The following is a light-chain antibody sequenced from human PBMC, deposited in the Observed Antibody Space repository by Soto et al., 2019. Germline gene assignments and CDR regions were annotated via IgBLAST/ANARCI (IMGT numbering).Light chain of an antibody. CDR1: QSISSW. CDR2: KAS. J-gene: IGKJ3*01. Sequence: DIQMTQSPSTLSASVGDRVTITCRASQSISSWLAWYQQKPGKAPKLLIYKASSLESGLPSRFSGSGSGTASPLTISSLQPDDFATYYCQQYNSYSGFTSGPGTTVDIK. CDR3: QQYNSYSGFT. V-gene: IGKV1-5*03.